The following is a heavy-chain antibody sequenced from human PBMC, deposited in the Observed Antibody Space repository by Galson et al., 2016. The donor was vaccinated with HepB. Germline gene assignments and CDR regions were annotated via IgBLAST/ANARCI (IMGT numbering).Heavy chain of an antibody. V-gene: IGHV3-30-3*01. CDR2: ISDDGSNK. CDR1: GFIFNNYA. J-gene: IGHJ4*02. Sequence: SLRLSCAASGFIFNNYAMHWARQAPGKGLEWVAVISDDGSNKYYADSAKGRFTISRDNSKNTLYLQMNSLRAEDTAVFYCARGDFWTGPPSASFSFDYWGQGTLVTVSS. CDR3: ARGDFWTGPPSASFSFDY. D-gene: IGHD3/OR15-3a*01.